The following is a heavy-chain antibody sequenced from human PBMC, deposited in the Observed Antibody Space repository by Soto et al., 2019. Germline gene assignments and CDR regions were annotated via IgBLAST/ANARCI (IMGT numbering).Heavy chain of an antibody. CDR3: VRGGVPVAIGGFDL. CDR1: GGSFNSGVYS. CDR2: IYQSGTT. Sequence: SETLSLTCTVSGGSFNSGVYSWNWIRQPPGEGLEWTGYIYQSGTTYYNPSLGGRVTISLDGSRNQVSLNLRSVTAADTAVYYCVRGGVPVAIGGFDLWGQGTLVTVSS. D-gene: IGHD2-2*01. J-gene: IGHJ5*02. V-gene: IGHV4-30-2*01.